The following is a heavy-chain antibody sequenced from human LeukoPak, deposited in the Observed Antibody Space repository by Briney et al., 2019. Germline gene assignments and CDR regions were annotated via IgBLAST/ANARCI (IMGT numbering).Heavy chain of an antibody. D-gene: IGHD3-9*01. J-gene: IGHJ4*02. CDR3: ATGRKLRYFDWLPNPIDY. Sequence: ASVKVSCKVSGYILTELSMHWVRQVPGKGLEWMGGFDPEDGETIYAQKFQGRVTMTEDTSTDTAYMELSSLRSEDTAVYYCATGRKLRYFDWLPNPIDYWGQGTLVTVSS. CDR1: GYILTELS. CDR2: FDPEDGET. V-gene: IGHV1-24*01.